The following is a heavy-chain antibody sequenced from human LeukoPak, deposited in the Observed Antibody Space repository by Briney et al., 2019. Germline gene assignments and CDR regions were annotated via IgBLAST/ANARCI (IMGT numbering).Heavy chain of an antibody. V-gene: IGHV3-20*04. Sequence: GGSLRLSCAASGFTFGDYGMSWVRQAPGKGLEWVSGINWNGGSTGYADSVKGRFTISRDNAKNSLYLQMNSLRAEDTALYYCARDSAGDGSGSYSDYWGQGTLVTVSS. J-gene: IGHJ4*02. CDR3: ARDSAGDGSGSYSDY. D-gene: IGHD3-10*01. CDR1: GFTFGDYG. CDR2: INWNGGST.